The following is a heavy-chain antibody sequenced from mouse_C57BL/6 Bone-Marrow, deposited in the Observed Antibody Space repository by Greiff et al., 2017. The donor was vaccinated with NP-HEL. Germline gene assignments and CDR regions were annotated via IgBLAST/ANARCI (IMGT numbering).Heavy chain of an antibody. CDR3: ARRPWFAY. J-gene: IGHJ3*01. CDR1: GFNIKNTY. Sequence: VQLLQSVAELVRPGASVKLSCTASGFNIKNTYMPWVQQRPEQGLEWIGRIDPANGNTKYAPKIQGRATISADTSSNTAYLQISSLTSEDTAIYYCARRPWFAYWGQGTLVTVSA. V-gene: IGHV14-3*01. CDR2: IDPANGNT.